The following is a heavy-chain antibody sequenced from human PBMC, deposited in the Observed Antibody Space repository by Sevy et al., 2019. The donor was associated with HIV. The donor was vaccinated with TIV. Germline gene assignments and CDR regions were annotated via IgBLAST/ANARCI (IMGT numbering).Heavy chain of an antibody. V-gene: IGHV4-61*02. D-gene: IGHD3-9*01. Sequence: SETLSLTCSVSGDSISSGSYYWSWIRQPAGKGLEWIGRIYSSGSTNYNPSVKSRFTISVDTSKNQFSLKLSSVTAADTAVYYCARSVTLTGYYYYFDYWGQGTLVTVSS. CDR2: IYSSGST. CDR1: GDSISSGSYY. CDR3: ARSVTLTGYYYYFDY. J-gene: IGHJ4*02.